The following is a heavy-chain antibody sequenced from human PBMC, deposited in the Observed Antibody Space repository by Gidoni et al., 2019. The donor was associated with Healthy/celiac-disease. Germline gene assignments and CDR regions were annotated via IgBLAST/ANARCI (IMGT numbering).Heavy chain of an antibody. CDR3: ARSHGSGPFDY. CDR2: ISSSSSTI. D-gene: IGHD3-10*01. CDR1: GFTFSSYS. Sequence: EVQLVESGGGLVQPGGSLRLSCAASGFTFSSYSMNWVRQAPGKGLEWVSYISSSSSTIYYADSVKGRFTISRDNAKNSLYLQMNSLRAEDTAVYYCARSHGSGPFDYWGQGTLVTVSS. V-gene: IGHV3-48*01. J-gene: IGHJ4*02.